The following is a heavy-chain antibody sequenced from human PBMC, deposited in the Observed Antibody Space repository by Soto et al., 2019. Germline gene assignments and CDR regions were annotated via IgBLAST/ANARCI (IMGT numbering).Heavy chain of an antibody. CDR2: IKSKTDGGTT. D-gene: IGHD3-3*01. CDR1: GLIFSNVW. Sequence: KTGGSLRLSCAASGLIFSNVWMSWVRQGPGKGLEWVGRIKSKTDGGTTDYAAPVKGRFTISRDDSKNTLYLQMDSLKIEDTAIYYCSTVSFWSGYIEDWGQGARVTVSS. J-gene: IGHJ1*01. V-gene: IGHV3-15*01. CDR3: STVSFWSGYIED.